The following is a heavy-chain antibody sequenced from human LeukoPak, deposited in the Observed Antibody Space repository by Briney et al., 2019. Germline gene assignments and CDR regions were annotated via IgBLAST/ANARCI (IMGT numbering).Heavy chain of an antibody. CDR2: ISSSGSTI. CDR3: ASRRSHYYDSSGYEYFDY. D-gene: IGHD3-22*01. Sequence: GGSLRLSCAASGFTFSDYYMSWIRQAPGKGLEWVSYISSSGSTIYYADSVKGRFTISRDNAKNSLYLQVNSLRAEDTAVYYCASRRSHYYDSSGYEYFDYWGQGTLVTVSS. J-gene: IGHJ4*02. V-gene: IGHV3-11*01. CDR1: GFTFSDYY.